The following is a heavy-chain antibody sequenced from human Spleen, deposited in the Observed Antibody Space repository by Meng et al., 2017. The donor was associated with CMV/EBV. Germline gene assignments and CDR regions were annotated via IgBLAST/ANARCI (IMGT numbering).Heavy chain of an antibody. CDR2: IYSGGST. V-gene: IGHV3-53*01. Sequence: ASGFTFSNAWMSWVRQAPGKGLEWVSVIYSGGSTYYADSVKGRFTISRDNSKNTLYLQMNSLRAEDTAVYYCARESIALRRGNWFDPWGQGTLVTVSS. CDR1: GFTFSNAW. CDR3: ARESIALRRGNWFDP. J-gene: IGHJ5*02. D-gene: IGHD6-6*01.